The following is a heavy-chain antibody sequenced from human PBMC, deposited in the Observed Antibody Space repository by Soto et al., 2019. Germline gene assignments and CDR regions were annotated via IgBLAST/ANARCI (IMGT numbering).Heavy chain of an antibody. D-gene: IGHD3-16*01. CDR1: GYSFTSYW. J-gene: IGHJ6*02. V-gene: IGHV5-51*01. CDR2: IYPGDSDT. Sequence: PGESLKISCKGSGYSFTSYWIGWVRQMPGKGLEWMGFIYPGDSDTRYSPSFQGQVTISADKSISTAYLQWSSLKAPDTAVYYCAAGGISPGNYNYYAMDVWGQGTTVTVSS. CDR3: AAGGISPGNYNYYAMDV.